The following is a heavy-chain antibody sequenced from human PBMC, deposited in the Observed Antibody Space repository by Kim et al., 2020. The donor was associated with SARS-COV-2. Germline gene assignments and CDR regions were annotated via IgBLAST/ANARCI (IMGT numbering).Heavy chain of an antibody. Sequence: SETLSLTCTVSGGSISSSSYYWGWIRQPPGKGLEWIGSIYYSGSTYYNPSLKSRVTISVDTSKNQFSLKLSSVTAADTAVYYCARHPITFGGVIGARYNWLDPWGQGTLVTVSS. CDR2: IYYSGST. V-gene: IGHV4-39*01. D-gene: IGHD3-16*01. CDR3: ARHPITFGGVIGARYNWLDP. CDR1: GGSISSSSYY. J-gene: IGHJ5*02.